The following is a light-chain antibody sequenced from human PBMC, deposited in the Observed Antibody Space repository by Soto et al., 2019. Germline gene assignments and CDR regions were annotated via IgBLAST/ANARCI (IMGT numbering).Light chain of an antibody. Sequence: EIVLTQAPGTLSLSPGERGTLSCRATQGVSSGYLAWYQQKPGQAPRLLIYAATGRATGIPNWFSGSGSGTDFTLTISRLEPEDSAVYYWQQYGSSPITFGQGTRLEIK. CDR2: AAT. J-gene: IGKJ5*01. CDR1: QGVSSGY. V-gene: IGKV3-20*01. CDR3: QQYGSSPIT.